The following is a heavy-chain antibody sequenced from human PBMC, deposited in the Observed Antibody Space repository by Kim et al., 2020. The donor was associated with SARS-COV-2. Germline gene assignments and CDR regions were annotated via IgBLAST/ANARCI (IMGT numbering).Heavy chain of an antibody. V-gene: IGHV5-51*01. J-gene: IGHJ4*02. CDR3: ARRGHSYGWGFDY. Sequence: GESLKISCKGSGYSFTNYWIAWVRQMPGKGLEWMGIIYSGDSDTRYSPSFQGQVIISADKSISTAYLQWSSLKASDTAMYYCARRGHSYGWGFDYWGQGTQVTVSS. D-gene: IGHD5-18*01. CDR2: IYSGDSDT. CDR1: GYSFTNYW.